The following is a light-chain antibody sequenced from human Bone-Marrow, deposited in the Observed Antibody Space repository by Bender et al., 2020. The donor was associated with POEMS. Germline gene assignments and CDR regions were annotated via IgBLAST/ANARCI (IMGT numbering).Light chain of an antibody. CDR1: QLGRKL. CDR2: QYN. Sequence: YELTQAPSASVSPGQTANITCSGDQLGRKLATWYQQRPGQSPLKVMYQYNKRPSGIPERFPGSTSENTATLTISATQPTDEADYYCQVWDANTAIFGGGTKLTVL. V-gene: IGLV3-1*01. CDR3: QVWDANTAI. J-gene: IGLJ2*01.